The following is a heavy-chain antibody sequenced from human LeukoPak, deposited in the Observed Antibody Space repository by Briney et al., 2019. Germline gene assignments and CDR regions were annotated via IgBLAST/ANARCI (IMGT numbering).Heavy chain of an antibody. CDR2: ISGSGGST. V-gene: IGHV3-23*01. J-gene: IGHJ4*02. CDR3: AEVTVYSSSWYGIASY. Sequence: PGGSLRLSCAASGFTFSSYGMSWVRQAPGKGLEWVSAISGSGGSTYYADSVKGRFTISRDNSKNTLYLQMNSLRAEDTAVYYCAEVTVYSSSWYGIASYWGQGTLVTVSS. CDR1: GFTFSSYG. D-gene: IGHD6-13*01.